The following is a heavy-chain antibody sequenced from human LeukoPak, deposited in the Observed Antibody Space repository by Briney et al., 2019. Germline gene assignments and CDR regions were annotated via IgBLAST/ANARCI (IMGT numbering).Heavy chain of an antibody. CDR3: ARGSSGWNADH. V-gene: IGHV3-7*01. J-gene: IGHJ5*02. D-gene: IGHD6-19*01. CDR2: IKRDGSEQ. CDR1: GFSFSTYW. Sequence: GGPLRLSCAASGFSFSTYWMSWVRQTPGKGLQWVANIKRDGSEQDYMFSVRGRFTIPRDNAKNSLYLQMNNLRPEDTGVYYCARGSSGWNADHWGQGTLVTVSS.